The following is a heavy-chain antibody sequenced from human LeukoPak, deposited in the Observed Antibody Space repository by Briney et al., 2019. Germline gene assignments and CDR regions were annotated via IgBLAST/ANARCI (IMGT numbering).Heavy chain of an antibody. CDR3: ARDIGPLRMQSPPDAFDI. CDR1: GGSISSSSYY. D-gene: IGHD1-26*01. CDR2: IYYSGST. J-gene: IGHJ3*02. V-gene: IGHV4-39*07. Sequence: PSETLSLTCTVSGGSISSSSYYWGWIRQPPGKGLEWIGSIYYSGSTYNNPSLKSRVTISVDRSKNQFSLKLSSVTAADTAIYYCARDIGPLRMQSPPDAFDIWGQGTMVTVSS.